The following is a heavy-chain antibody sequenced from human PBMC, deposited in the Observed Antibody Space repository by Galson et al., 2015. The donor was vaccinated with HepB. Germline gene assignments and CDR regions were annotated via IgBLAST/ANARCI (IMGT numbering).Heavy chain of an antibody. J-gene: IGHJ4*02. V-gene: IGHV4-34*01. CDR1: GGSFSGYY. CDR3: ARGAVGISAAGIVKYFDS. CDR2: INHSGST. Sequence: SETLSLTCAVYGGSFSGYYWSWIRQPPGKGLEWIGEINHSGSTNYNPSLKSRVTISVDTSKNQFSLKLSSVTAADTAIYYCARGAVGISAAGIVKYFDSWGQGTLVTVSS. D-gene: IGHD6-13*01.